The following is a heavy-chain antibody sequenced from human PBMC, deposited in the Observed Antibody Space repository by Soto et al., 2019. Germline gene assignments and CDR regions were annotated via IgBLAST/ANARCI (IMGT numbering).Heavy chain of an antibody. Sequence: SETLSLTCTFSGGSISTYYWSWIRQPAGKGLEWIGRVYTSGGTNYNPSLKSRVTMSRDTSKKQFFLSLSSVTAADTAVYYCGRGGARGVDSGLAFRGKGTPVPGSP. CDR1: GGSISTYY. D-gene: IGHD2-8*02. V-gene: IGHV4-4*07. CDR3: GRGGARGVDSGLAF. CDR2: VYTSGGT. J-gene: IGHJ6*04.